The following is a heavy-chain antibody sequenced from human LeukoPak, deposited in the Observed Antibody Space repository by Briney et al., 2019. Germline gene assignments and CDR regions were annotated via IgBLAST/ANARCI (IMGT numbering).Heavy chain of an antibody. CDR2: INTDGSST. CDR3: ARGRLLLPRY. J-gene: IGHJ4*02. V-gene: IGHV3-74*01. Sequence: GGSLRLSCAASGFTFSGYWMHWVRQAPGKGLVWVSRINTDGSSTRYADSVKGRFTISRDNAKNTLYLQMNSLRAEDTAVYYCARGRLLLPRYWGQGTLVTVSS. D-gene: IGHD3-10*01. CDR1: GFTFSGYW.